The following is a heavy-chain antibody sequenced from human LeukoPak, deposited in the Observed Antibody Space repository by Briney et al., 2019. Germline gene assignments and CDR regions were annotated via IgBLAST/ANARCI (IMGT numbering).Heavy chain of an antibody. D-gene: IGHD3-10*01. Sequence: SVKVSCKASGGTFSSYAISWVRQAPGQGLEWMGGIIPIFGTANYAQKFQGRVTITADESTSTAYMELGSLRSEDTAVYYCAGIYYGGPTHDAFDIWGQGTMVTVSS. CDR2: IIPIFGTA. CDR3: AGIYYGGPTHDAFDI. J-gene: IGHJ3*02. CDR1: GGTFSSYA. V-gene: IGHV1-69*13.